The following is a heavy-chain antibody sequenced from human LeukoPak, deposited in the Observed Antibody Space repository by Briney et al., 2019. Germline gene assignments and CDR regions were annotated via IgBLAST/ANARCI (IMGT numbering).Heavy chain of an antibody. J-gene: IGHJ4*02. CDR2: INTYNGDT. Sequence: ASVKVSFTASGYTFTSYGISWVRQAPGQGLEWMGWINTYNGDTNYIQKFQGRVTVTTDTSTTTAYMELRSLRSDDTAVYYCARRGLDYWGQGTLVTVSS. D-gene: IGHD3-16*01. CDR1: GYTFTSYG. CDR3: ARRGLDY. V-gene: IGHV1-18*01.